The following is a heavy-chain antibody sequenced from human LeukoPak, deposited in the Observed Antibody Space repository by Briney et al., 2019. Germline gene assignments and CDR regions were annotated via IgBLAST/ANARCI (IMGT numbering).Heavy chain of an antibody. J-gene: IGHJ4*02. Sequence: SETLSLTCTVSGGSISSSSYYWGWIRQPPGKGLEWIGSIYYSGSTYYNPSLKSRVTISVDTSKNQFSLKLNSVTAADTAVYYCVREILYCSGGSCYRGPFDNWGQGTLVTVSA. CDR2: IYYSGST. V-gene: IGHV4-39*02. CDR1: GGSISSSSYY. D-gene: IGHD2-15*01. CDR3: VREILYCSGGSCYRGPFDN.